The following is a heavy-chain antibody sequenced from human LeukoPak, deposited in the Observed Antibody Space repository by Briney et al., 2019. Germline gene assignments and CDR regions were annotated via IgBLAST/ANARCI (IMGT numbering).Heavy chain of an antibody. V-gene: IGHV3-48*01. CDR3: ARDLTGYARYFDY. Sequence: GGSLRLSCAASGFTFSSYSMNWVRQAPGKGLEGVSYISSSSSTIYYADSVKGRFTISRDNTKNSLYLQINSLRAEDTAVYYCARDLTGYARYFDYWGQGTLVTVSS. CDR2: ISSSSSTI. J-gene: IGHJ4*02. D-gene: IGHD3-9*01. CDR1: GFTFSSYS.